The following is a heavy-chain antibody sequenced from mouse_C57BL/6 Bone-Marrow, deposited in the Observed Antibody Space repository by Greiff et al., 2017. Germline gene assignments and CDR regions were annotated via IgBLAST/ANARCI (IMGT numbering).Heavy chain of an antibody. CDR1: GFSLTSYG. CDR3: ATYGNYAWFAY. Sequence: VTLVESGPGLVQPSQSLSITCTVSGFSLTSYGVNWVRQSPGKGLEWLGEIWSGGNTDYNAAVISRLSISKDNSKSQVFFKMNSLQADDTAIYYCATYGNYAWFAYWGQGTLVTVSA. V-gene: IGHV2-2*01. D-gene: IGHD2-1*01. CDR2: IWSGGNT. J-gene: IGHJ3*01.